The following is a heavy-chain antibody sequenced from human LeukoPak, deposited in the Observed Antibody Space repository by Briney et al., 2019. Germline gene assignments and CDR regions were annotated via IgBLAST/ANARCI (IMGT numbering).Heavy chain of an antibody. CDR3: ARGGYNFDP. V-gene: IGHV4-59*01. Sequence: SECLSLTCTVSGGSISSDHWSWIRQPPGRGLEWIGYSHYTAGTNYHPSLKSRVTISMDASKNQLSLKLSSVTAADTAVYYCARGGYNFDPWGQGSMVGVSS. CDR2: SHYTAGT. CDR1: GGSISSDH. J-gene: IGHJ5*02. D-gene: IGHD5-24*01.